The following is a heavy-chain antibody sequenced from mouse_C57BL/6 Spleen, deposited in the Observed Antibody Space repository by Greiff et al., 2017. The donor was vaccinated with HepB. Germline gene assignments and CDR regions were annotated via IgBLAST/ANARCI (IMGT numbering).Heavy chain of an antibody. V-gene: IGHV5-4*01. Sequence: EVKLMESGGGLVKPGGSLKLSCAASGFTFSSYAMSWVRQTPEKRLEWVATISDGGSYTYYPDNVKGRFTISRDNAKNNLYLQMSHLKSEDTAMYYCARDGTTIVTTEGLYWYFDVWGTGTTVTVSS. CDR2: ISDGGSYT. J-gene: IGHJ1*03. CDR3: ARDGTTIVTTEGLYWYFDV. CDR1: GFTFSSYA. D-gene: IGHD2-5*01.